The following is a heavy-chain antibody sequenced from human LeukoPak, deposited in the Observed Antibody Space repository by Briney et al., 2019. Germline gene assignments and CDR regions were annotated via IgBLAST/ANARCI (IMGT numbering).Heavy chain of an antibody. CDR3: ASRRITMVRGARGAFDI. D-gene: IGHD3-10*01. Sequence: RGESLKISGKGSGYSFTSYWIGWVRQMPGKGLEWMGIIYPGDSDTRYSPSFQGQVTISADKSISTAYLQWSSLKASDTAMYYCASRRITMVRGARGAFDIWGQGTMVTVSS. V-gene: IGHV5-51*01. CDR2: IYPGDSDT. J-gene: IGHJ3*02. CDR1: GYSFTSYW.